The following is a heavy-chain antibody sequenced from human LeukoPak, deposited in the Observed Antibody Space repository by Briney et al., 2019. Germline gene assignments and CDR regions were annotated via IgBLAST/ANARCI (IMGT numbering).Heavy chain of an antibody. Sequence: GGSLRLSCAASGFTFSSYAMSWVRQAPGKGLEWVSAISGSGGSTYYADSVKGRFTISRDNSKNTLYLQMNSLRAEDTAVYYCAKSPAGRVWFGELDYWGQGTLVTVSS. CDR3: AKSPAGRVWFGELDY. CDR1: GFTFSSYA. J-gene: IGHJ4*02. CDR2: ISGSGGST. D-gene: IGHD3-10*01. V-gene: IGHV3-23*01.